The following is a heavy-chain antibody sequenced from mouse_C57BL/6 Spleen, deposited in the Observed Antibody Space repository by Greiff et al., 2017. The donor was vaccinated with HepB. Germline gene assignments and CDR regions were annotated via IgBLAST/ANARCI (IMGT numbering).Heavy chain of an antibody. Sequence: VQLVESGPELVKPGASVKISCKASGYAFSSSWMNWVKQRPGKGLEWIGRIYPGDGDTNYNGKFKGKATLTADKSSSTAYMQLSSLTSEDSAVYFCARGGTTVDYAMDYWGQGTSVTVSS. CDR1: GYAFSSSW. D-gene: IGHD1-1*01. CDR3: ARGGTTVDYAMDY. J-gene: IGHJ4*01. CDR2: IYPGDGDT. V-gene: IGHV1-82*01.